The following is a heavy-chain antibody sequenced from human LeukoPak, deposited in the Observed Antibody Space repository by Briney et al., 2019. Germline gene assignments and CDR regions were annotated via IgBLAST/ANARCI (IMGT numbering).Heavy chain of an antibody. CDR2: KGSYAGDT. Sequence: AASVKVSCKATSYISRLRQAPGQRLEWMGWKGSYAGDTYYSQKFHGRATVTKDTSPSTAYMELRSLRADDTAVYYFASDFWNFDDSRGYYRDFDSWGQGTLVTVSS. CDR1: TSY. D-gene: IGHD3-22*01. CDR3: ASDFWNFDDSRGYYRDFDS. V-gene: IGHV1-18*01. J-gene: IGHJ5*01.